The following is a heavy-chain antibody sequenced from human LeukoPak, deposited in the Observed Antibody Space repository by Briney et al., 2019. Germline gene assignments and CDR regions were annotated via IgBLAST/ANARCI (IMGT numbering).Heavy chain of an antibody. D-gene: IGHD1-26*01. J-gene: IGHJ4*02. CDR2: TRSKANSYTT. Sequence: PGGSLRLSCAASGFTFSDHYMDWVRQAPGKGLEWVGRTRSKANSYTTEYATSVKGRFTISRDYSKNSLYLQMNSLKTEDTAVYYCARASMRGSLYYFDYSGQGTLVTASS. CDR3: ARASMRGSLYYFDY. V-gene: IGHV3-72*01. CDR1: GFTFSDHY.